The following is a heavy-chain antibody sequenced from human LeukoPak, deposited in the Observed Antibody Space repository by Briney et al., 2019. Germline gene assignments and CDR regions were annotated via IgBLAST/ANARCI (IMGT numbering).Heavy chain of an antibody. V-gene: IGHV3-23*01. CDR2: ISDSGGSR. Sequence: GGSLRLSCAASGFAFSNQAMGWVRQASGKGLDWVSAISDSGGSRYYADSVKGRFTISRDNSKNTLYLQMNSLRAEDTAVYYCARDLGSGTQYTFFDYWGQGTLVTVSS. J-gene: IGHJ4*02. CDR3: ARDLGSGTQYTFFDY. CDR1: GFAFSNQA. D-gene: IGHD3-10*01.